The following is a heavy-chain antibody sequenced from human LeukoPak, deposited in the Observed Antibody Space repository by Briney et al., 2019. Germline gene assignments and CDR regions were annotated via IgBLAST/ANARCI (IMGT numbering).Heavy chain of an antibody. CDR3: ARGRTTNLWFGELFRNWYFDL. V-gene: IGHV4-59*01. CDR1: GGSFSGYY. CDR2: IYYSGST. Sequence: PSETLSLTCAVYGGSFSGYYWSWIRQPPGKGLEWIGYIYYSGSTNYNPSLKSRVTISVDTSKNQFSLKLSSVTAADTAVYYCARGRTTNLWFGELFRNWYFDLWGRGTLVTVSS. J-gene: IGHJ2*01. D-gene: IGHD3-10*01.